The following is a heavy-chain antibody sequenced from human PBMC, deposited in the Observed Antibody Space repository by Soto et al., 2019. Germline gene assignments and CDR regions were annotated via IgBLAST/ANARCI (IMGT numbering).Heavy chain of an antibody. Sequence: QVQLVQSGAEVKKPGSSVKVSCMASGGTFSSYAISWVRQAPGQGLEWMGGIIPIFGTANYAQKFQGRVTITADESTSTAYMELSSLRSEDTAVYYCALDAGDSYGHTLPFDYWGQGTLVTVSS. CDR3: ALDAGDSYGHTLPFDY. D-gene: IGHD5-18*01. V-gene: IGHV1-69*12. J-gene: IGHJ4*02. CDR1: GGTFSSYA. CDR2: IIPIFGTA.